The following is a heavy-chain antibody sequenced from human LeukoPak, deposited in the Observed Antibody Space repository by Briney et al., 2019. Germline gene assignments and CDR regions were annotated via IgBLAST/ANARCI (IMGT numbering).Heavy chain of an antibody. D-gene: IGHD4-17*01. V-gene: IGHV3-53*01. CDR2: VYSGGST. J-gene: IGHJ4*02. CDR1: GFTFSNYG. CDR3: ARGEDYGDYFDY. Sequence: GTSLRLPCAASGFTFSNYGMHWVRQAPGKGLEWVSVVYSGGSTYYADSVRGRFTISRDNSKNTLYLQMNSLRAEDTAVYYCARGEDYGDYFDYWGQGTLVTVSS.